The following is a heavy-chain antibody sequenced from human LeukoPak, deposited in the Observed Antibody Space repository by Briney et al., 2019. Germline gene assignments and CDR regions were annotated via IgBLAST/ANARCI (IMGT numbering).Heavy chain of an antibody. CDR2: ISYDDGSNK. CDR1: GFTFSSYA. CDR3: ARESGGNTPYYFDS. D-gene: IGHD2-2*02. Sequence: GRSLRLSCAASGFTFSSYALHWVRQAPGKGLEWVAVISYDDGSNKYYADSVKGRFTISRGNSKNTLYLQMNSLRTEDTAVYYCARESGGNTPYYFDSWGQGTLVTVSS. V-gene: IGHV3-30*04. J-gene: IGHJ4*02.